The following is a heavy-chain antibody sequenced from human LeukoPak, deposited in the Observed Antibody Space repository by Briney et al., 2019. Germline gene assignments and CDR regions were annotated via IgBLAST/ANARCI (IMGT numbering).Heavy chain of an antibody. CDR3: ARPTSGWYGNFDY. V-gene: IGHV3-30*03. CDR1: GFTFSSYG. J-gene: IGHJ4*02. Sequence: GGSLRLSCAASGFTFSSYGMHWVRQAPGKGLEWVAVISYDGSNKNYADSVKGRFTIFRDDSKNTLYLQMNSLRAEGTAVYYCARPTSGWYGNFDYWGQGTLVTVSS. D-gene: IGHD6-19*01. CDR2: ISYDGSNK.